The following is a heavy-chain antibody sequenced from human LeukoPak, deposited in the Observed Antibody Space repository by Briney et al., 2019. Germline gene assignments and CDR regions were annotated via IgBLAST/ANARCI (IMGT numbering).Heavy chain of an antibody. CDR3: ARGGYCSGGSCYSLDYFDY. J-gene: IGHJ4*02. Sequence: SETLSLTCTGSGGSISSYYWSWLRQPPGKGLEGIGYIYYSGSTNYNPSLKSRVTISVDTSKNQFSLKLSSVTAADTAVYYCARGGYCSGGSCYSLDYFDYWGQGTLVTVSS. D-gene: IGHD2-15*01. CDR1: GGSISSYY. V-gene: IGHV4-59*01. CDR2: IYYSGST.